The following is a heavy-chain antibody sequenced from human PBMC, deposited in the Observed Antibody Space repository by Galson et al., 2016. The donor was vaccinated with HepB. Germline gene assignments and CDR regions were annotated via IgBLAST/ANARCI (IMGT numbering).Heavy chain of an antibody. CDR1: GGSISSYY. D-gene: IGHD4-11*01. CDR2: IYYSGST. J-gene: IGHJ6*03. CDR3: ARGYSNYRNYYFYYMDV. Sequence: SETLSLTCTVSGGSISSYYWSWIRQPPGKGLEWIGYIYYSGSTNYNPSLKSRVTISVDTSKNHLSLQLNSVTAADTAVYYCARGYSNYRNYYFYYMDVWGKGTSVTVSS. V-gene: IGHV4-59*08.